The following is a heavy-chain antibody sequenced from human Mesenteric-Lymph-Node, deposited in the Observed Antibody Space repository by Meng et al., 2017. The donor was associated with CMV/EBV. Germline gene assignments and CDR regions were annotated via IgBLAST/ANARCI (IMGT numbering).Heavy chain of an antibody. Sequence: GESLKISCAASGFTFSSYWMHWVRQAPGKGLAWVSRINSDGSITNYADSVKGRFTISRENAKNTLYLQMNSLRAEDTAVYYCAIYSPWDAFDIWGQGTMVTVSS. V-gene: IGHV3-74*01. CDR3: AIYSPWDAFDI. D-gene: IGHD5-18*01. CDR2: INSDGSIT. J-gene: IGHJ3*02. CDR1: GFTFSSYW.